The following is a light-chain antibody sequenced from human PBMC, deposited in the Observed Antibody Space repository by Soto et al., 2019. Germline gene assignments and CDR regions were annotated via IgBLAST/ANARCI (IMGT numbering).Light chain of an antibody. CDR2: RSD. CDR1: SSNIGSNH. CDR3: SARDDSLSGVV. J-gene: IGLJ2*01. Sequence: QSVLTQPPSTSGTPGQRVTISCSGISSNIGSNHVYWYQQFPGMAPKLLMYRSDQRPTGVPDRFSGSKSGTSAYLAISGLRSDDEADYYCSARDDSLSGVVFGGGTKLTVL. V-gene: IGLV1-47*01.